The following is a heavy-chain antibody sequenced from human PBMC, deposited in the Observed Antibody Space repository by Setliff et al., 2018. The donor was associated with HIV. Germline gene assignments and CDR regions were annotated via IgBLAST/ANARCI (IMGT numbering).Heavy chain of an antibody. V-gene: IGHV4-39*07. CDR2: VYNSGIT. CDR3: ATCRHRPSNWFDP. CDR1: GGSVSSPSYY. Sequence: SETLSLTCAVSGGSVSSPSYYWGWIRQPPGKGLEWIRSVYNSGITFKNPSLKSRVSISVDMSGNQFSLRLTSVTAADTAVYYCATCRHRPSNWFDPWGQGTVVTVSS. J-gene: IGHJ5*02.